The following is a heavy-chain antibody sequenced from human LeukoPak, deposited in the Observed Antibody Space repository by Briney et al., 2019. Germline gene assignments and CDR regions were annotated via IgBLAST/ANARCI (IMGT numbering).Heavy chain of an antibody. V-gene: IGHV4-59*08. CDR3: ARQTDSSGWYYFDY. Sequence: SSETLSLTCTVSGGPISSYYWSWIRQPPGKGLEWIGYIYYSGSTNYNPSLKSRVTISVDTSKNQFSLKVSSGTAADTAVYYCARQTDSSGWYYFDYWGQGTLVTVSS. CDR2: IYYSGST. CDR1: GGPISSYY. D-gene: IGHD6-19*01. J-gene: IGHJ4*02.